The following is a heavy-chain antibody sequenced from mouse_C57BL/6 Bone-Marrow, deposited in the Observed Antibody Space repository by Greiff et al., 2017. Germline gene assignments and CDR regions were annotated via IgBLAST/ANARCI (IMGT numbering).Heavy chain of an antibody. CDR1: GFNIKDDY. J-gene: IGHJ3*01. CDR2: IDPENGDT. CDR3: TRIAY. Sequence: EVKLVESGAELVRPGASVKLSCTASGFNIKDDYMHWVKKRPEQGLEWIGWIDPENGDTEYASKFQGKATITVDTSSNTAYLQLSSLTSEDTAVYYCTRIAYWGQGTLVTVSA. V-gene: IGHV14-4*01.